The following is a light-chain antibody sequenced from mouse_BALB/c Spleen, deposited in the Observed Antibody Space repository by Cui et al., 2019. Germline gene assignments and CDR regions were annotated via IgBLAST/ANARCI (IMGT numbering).Light chain of an antibody. CDR2: GIS. J-gene: IGKJ2*01. Sequence: EILLTQSPAIIAASPGEKVTITCSASPSVSYMNWYQQKPGSSPKIWIYGISNLASGVPARFSGSGSGTSFSFTINSVEAEDVATYYCQQRSSYPYTFGGGTKLEIK. V-gene: IGKV4-90*01. CDR1: PSVSY. CDR3: QQRSSYPYT.